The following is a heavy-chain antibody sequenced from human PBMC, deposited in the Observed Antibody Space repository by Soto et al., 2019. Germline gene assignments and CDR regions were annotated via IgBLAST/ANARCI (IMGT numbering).Heavy chain of an antibody. Sequence: GASVKISCKASGGTFNNCVISWVRQAPGQGIEWMGGNIPIFGTANYTHKFQGRVSIIADESTVTTYMELTSLRSEDTAVYVCARAPILVGETTYENYFDYWGQGTQVTVSS. CDR3: ARAPILVGETTYENYFDY. V-gene: IGHV1-69*13. D-gene: IGHD2-21*01. CDR2: NIPIFGTA. CDR1: GGTFNNCV. J-gene: IGHJ4*02.